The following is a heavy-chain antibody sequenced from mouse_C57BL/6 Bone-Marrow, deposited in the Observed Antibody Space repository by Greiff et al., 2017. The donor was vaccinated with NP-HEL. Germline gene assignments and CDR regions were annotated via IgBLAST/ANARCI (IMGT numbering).Heavy chain of an antibody. Sequence: VQLQQSGPGLVQPSQSLSITCTVSGFSLTSYGVHWVRQSPGKGLEWLGVIWSGGSTDYNAAFISRLSLSKDNSKSQVFFKMNSLQADDTAIYYCARPPYYYGSSYGYFDVWGTGTTVTVSS. CDR3: ARPPYYYGSSYGYFDV. V-gene: IGHV2-2*01. J-gene: IGHJ1*03. CDR1: GFSLTSYG. CDR2: IWSGGST. D-gene: IGHD1-1*01.